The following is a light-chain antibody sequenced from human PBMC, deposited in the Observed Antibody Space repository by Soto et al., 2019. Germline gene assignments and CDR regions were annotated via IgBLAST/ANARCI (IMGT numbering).Light chain of an antibody. CDR1: QSLVHTDGNTY. J-gene: IGKJ3*01. CDR3: MQGTHWPFT. CDR2: KVS. Sequence: DVVMTQSPLSLPVTPGQPASISCRSSQSLVHTDGNTYLSWFQQRPGQSPRCLIYKVSNRDSGVPDRFSGSGSGTDFTLKISRVEAEDVGVYYCMQGTHWPFTFGPGTKVDIK. V-gene: IGKV2-30*02.